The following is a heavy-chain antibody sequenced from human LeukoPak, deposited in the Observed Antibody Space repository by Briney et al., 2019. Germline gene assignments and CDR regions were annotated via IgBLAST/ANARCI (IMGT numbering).Heavy chain of an antibody. CDR1: GGSISSSSYY. V-gene: IGHV4-39*07. Sequence: SETLSLTCTVSGGSISSSSYYWGWIRQPPGKGLEWIGSIYYSGSTYYNPSLKSRVTISVDRSKNQFSLKLSSVTAADTAVYYCARGGIAARLSVQGGWFDPWGQGTLVTVSS. J-gene: IGHJ5*02. CDR2: IYYSGST. D-gene: IGHD6-6*01. CDR3: ARGGIAARLSVQGGWFDP.